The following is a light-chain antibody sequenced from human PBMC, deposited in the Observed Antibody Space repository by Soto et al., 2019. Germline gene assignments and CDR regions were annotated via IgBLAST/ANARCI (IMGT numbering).Light chain of an antibody. CDR2: EVT. V-gene: IGLV2-14*01. CDR1: TSDIGGYSY. J-gene: IGLJ2*01. Sequence: QSALTQPASVSGSPGQSITISCTGATSDIGGYSYVSWYQQHPGKAPTLMIYEVTNRPSGVSSRFSASKSGNTASLTISGLQAEYEADYYCSSYITSSTPVVFGGGTKLTVL. CDR3: SSYITSSTPVV.